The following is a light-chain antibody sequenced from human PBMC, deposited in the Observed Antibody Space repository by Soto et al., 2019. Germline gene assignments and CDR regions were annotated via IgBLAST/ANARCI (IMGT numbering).Light chain of an antibody. Sequence: IVLTQSPATLSLSPGERATLSCRASQSVSSYLAWYQQKPGQAPRLLIYDASNRATGIPARFSGSGSGTDFTLTISRLDPEDFAVYYCQQRSNWPLITFGQGTRLEIK. CDR3: QQRSNWPLIT. CDR1: QSVSSY. CDR2: DAS. J-gene: IGKJ5*01. V-gene: IGKV3-11*01.